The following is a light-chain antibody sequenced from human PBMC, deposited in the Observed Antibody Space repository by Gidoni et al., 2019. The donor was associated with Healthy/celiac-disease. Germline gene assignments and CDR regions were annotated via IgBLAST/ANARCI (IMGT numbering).Light chain of an antibody. J-gene: IGLJ2*01. V-gene: IGLV2-8*01. Sequence: QSALTQPPSAYGSPGQSVTISCTGTSSDVGGYNYVSWYQQHPGKAPKLMIYEVSTRPSGVPDRFSGSKSGNTASLTVSGLQAEDEADYYCSSYAGSNNHVVFGGGTKLTVL. CDR1: SSDVGGYNY. CDR3: SSYAGSNNHVV. CDR2: EVS.